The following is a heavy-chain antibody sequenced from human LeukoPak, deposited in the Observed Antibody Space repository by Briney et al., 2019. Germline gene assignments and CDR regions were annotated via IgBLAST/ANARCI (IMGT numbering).Heavy chain of an antibody. Sequence: PSETLSLTCAVSGYSISNDYYWGWVRLPPGMGVEWIGNIYHSGSTYKKPSLTSRLTMPLDTCKNQLSRKLISVTAADTAMYYCARLSGDPVRHPIYHFDYWGQGALVTVSS. CDR3: ARLSGDPVRHPIYHFDY. CDR2: IYHSGST. D-gene: IGHD2-2*02. CDR1: GYSISNDYY. J-gene: IGHJ4*02. V-gene: IGHV4-38-2*01.